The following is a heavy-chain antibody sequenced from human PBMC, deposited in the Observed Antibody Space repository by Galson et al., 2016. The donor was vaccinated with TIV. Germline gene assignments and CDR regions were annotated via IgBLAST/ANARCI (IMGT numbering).Heavy chain of an antibody. J-gene: IGHJ3*02. V-gene: IGHV4-30-4*01. Sequence: LSLTCSVFGGSISNGDYYWSWIRQPPGKGLEWIGNIYYSGSTNLNPSLRSRLTMSVARSRNLFSLNLYSVTAADTAVYYCARDAGKYYHACDIWGQGTIVAVSS. CDR1: GGSISNGDYY. CDR2: IYYSGST. CDR3: ARDAGKYYHACDI. D-gene: IGHD1-14*01.